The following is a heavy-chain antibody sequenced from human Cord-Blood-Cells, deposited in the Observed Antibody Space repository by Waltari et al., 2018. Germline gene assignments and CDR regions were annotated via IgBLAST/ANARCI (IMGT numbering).Heavy chain of an antibody. CDR1: GFTFRSYW. J-gene: IGHJ3*02. D-gene: IGHD2-2*01. CDR2: IQQDGREK. Sequence: EVQLVESGGGWVQPGGSLRLSCAASGFTFRSYWMSWVRQAPGKELEWMANIQQDGREKDYLDLVQSRFTITRDNAMNALYLQINSLRAYDTAVYYCARGGIDPAAALRAFDIWGQGTMVTVSS. CDR3: ARGGIDPAAALRAFDI. V-gene: IGHV3-7*01.